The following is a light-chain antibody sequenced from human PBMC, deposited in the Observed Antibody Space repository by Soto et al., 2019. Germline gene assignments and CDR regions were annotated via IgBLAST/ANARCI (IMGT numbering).Light chain of an antibody. CDR1: QSISNY. J-gene: IGKJ2*01. CDR3: QQSYGTPRT. Sequence: DLQMTQSPSSLSASIGDRVTITCRASQSISNYVNWYQQTPGKAPKVLIYAASSLQGGVPSRFSGSGSGTAFTLTITSLQPEDFATYHCQQSYGTPRTFGQGTSLEMK. CDR2: AAS. V-gene: IGKV1-39*01.